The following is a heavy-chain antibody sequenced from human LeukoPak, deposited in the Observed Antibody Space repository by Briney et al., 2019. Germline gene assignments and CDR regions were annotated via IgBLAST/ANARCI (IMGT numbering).Heavy chain of an antibody. V-gene: IGHV3-53*01. D-gene: IGHD5-18*01. Sequence: TGGSLRLSCAASGFTVSSNYMSWVRQAPGKGLEWVSVIYSGGSTYYADSVKGRFTISRDNSKNTLYLQMNSLRAEDTAVYYCARGVKGGYSYGYSHYYYYYMDVWAKGPRSPSP. J-gene: IGHJ6*03. CDR1: GFTVSSNY. CDR2: IYSGGST. CDR3: ARGVKGGYSYGYSHYYYYYMDV.